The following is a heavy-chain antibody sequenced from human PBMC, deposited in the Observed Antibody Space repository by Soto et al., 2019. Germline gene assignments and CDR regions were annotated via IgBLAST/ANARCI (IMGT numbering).Heavy chain of an antibody. CDR2: ISYDGSNK. Sequence: QVQLVESGGGVVQPGRSLRLSCAASGFTFSSYAMHWVRQAPGKGLEWVAVISYDGSNKYYADSVKGRFTISRDNSKNTLYLQINSLRLEDKGVYYCARPLWRDDYNWGYFDLWGRGTLVTVSS. J-gene: IGHJ2*01. V-gene: IGHV3-30-3*01. D-gene: IGHD4-4*01. CDR1: GFTFSSYA. CDR3: ARPLWRDDYNWGYFDL.